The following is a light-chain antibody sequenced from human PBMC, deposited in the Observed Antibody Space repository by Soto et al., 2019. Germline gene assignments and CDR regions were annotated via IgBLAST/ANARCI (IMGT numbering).Light chain of an antibody. CDR2: DAS. Sequence: EIVLAQSPGSLCLSPGERATLSCRASQSVSSYLAWYQQKPGQAPRLLIYDASNRATGIPARLSGSGSGTDFTLTISSLEPEDFAVYYCQQRSNWRWTFGQGTKV. V-gene: IGKV3-11*01. CDR1: QSVSSY. J-gene: IGKJ1*01. CDR3: QQRSNWRWT.